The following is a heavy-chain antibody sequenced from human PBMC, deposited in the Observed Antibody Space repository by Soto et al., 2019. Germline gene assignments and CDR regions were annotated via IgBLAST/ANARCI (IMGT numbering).Heavy chain of an antibody. CDR3: ASSLTTVTSGYPAVGSKDVDV. Sequence: QVQLVQSGAEVKKPGASVKVSCKASGYTFTGYYMHWVRQAPGQGLEWMGWINPNSGGTNYAQKFQCWVTMNRATPISTDDMGLSRLRSDDTAVYYCASSLTTVTSGYPAVGSKDVDVWGKGTIVTVSS. CDR1: GYTFTGYY. V-gene: IGHV1-2*04. J-gene: IGHJ6*01. D-gene: IGHD4-17*01. CDR2: INPNSGGT.